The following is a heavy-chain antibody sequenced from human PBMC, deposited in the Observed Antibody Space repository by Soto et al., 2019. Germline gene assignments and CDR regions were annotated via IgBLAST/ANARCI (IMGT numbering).Heavy chain of an antibody. Sequence: ASVKVSCKASGDTFTRHGLTWVRQAPGRGPEWMGWITVGSGNTHYAQKFQGRVSMTTDTSTSTAYMELWSLRSDDTAVYYCARPSSYGSYYYFDLWGQGTPITVSS. D-gene: IGHD1-26*01. CDR2: ITVGSGNT. CDR3: ARPSSYGSYYYFDL. V-gene: IGHV1-18*04. J-gene: IGHJ4*02. CDR1: GDTFTRHG.